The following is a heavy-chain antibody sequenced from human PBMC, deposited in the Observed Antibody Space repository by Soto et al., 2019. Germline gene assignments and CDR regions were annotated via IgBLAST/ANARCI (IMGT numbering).Heavy chain of an antibody. V-gene: IGHV1-3*01. CDR2: INAGNGNT. CDR1: GYTFTSYA. Sequence: ASVKVSCKASGYTFTSYAMHWVRQAPGQRLEWMGWINAGNGNTKYSQKFQGRVTITRDTSASTAYMELSSLRSEDTAVYYCARAMAHYYYYYGMDVWGQGTTVTVSS. CDR3: ARAMAHYYYYYGMDV. J-gene: IGHJ6*02.